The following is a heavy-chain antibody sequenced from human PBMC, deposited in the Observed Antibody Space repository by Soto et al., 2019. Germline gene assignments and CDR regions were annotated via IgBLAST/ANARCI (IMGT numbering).Heavy chain of an antibody. CDR1: GGSFSGYY. Sequence: QVQLQQWGAGLLKPSETLSLTCAVYGGSFSGYYWSWIRQPPGKGLEWIGEINHSGSTNYNPSLKIRVTISVDTSKNQFSLKLSSVTAADTAVYYCARGRYYYGSGSRTDAFDIWGQGTMVTVSS. J-gene: IGHJ3*02. V-gene: IGHV4-34*01. CDR2: INHSGST. CDR3: ARGRYYYGSGSRTDAFDI. D-gene: IGHD3-10*01.